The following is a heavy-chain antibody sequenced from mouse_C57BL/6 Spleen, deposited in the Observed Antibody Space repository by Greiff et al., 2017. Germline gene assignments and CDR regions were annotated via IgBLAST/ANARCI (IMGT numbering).Heavy chain of an antibody. CDR1: GFTFSDYG. Sequence: EVHLVESGGGLVKPGGSLKLSCAASGFTFSDYGMHWVRQAPEKGLEWVAYISSGSSTIYYADTVKGRFTISRDNAKNTLVLQMTSLRSEDTAMYYCARDYGSYFDYWGQGTTLTVSS. CDR2: ISSGSSTI. V-gene: IGHV5-17*01. CDR3: ARDYGSYFDY. J-gene: IGHJ2*01. D-gene: IGHD1-1*01.